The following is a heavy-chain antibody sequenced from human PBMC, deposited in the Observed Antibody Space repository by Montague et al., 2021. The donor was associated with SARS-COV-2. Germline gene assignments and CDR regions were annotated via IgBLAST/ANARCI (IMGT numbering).Heavy chain of an antibody. CDR2: IYYSGST. CDR1: GGSISSYY. D-gene: IGHD1-26*01. J-gene: IGHJ4*02. CDR3: ARGMGGSYLYYFDY. Sequence: TLSLICTVSGGSISSYYWSWIRQPPGKGLEWIGYIYYSGSTNYNPSLKSRVTILVDMSKNQFSLKLSSVTAADTAVYYCARGMGGSYLYYFDYWGQGTLVTVSS. V-gene: IGHV4-59*07.